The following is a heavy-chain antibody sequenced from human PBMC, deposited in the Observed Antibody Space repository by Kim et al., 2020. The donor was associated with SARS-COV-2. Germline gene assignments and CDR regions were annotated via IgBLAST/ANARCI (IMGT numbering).Heavy chain of an antibody. V-gene: IGHV4-59*01. J-gene: IGHJ6*02. D-gene: IGHD6-19*01. CDR1: GGSISSYY. Sequence: SETLSLTCTVSGGSISSYYWSWIRQPPGKGLEWIGDIYYSGSTNYNPSLKSRVTISVDTSKNQFSLTLSSVTAADTAVYYCARDEKLSQYSSGWYHYYYGMDVWGQGTTVTVSS. CDR2: IYYSGST. CDR3: ARDEKLSQYSSGWYHYYYGMDV.